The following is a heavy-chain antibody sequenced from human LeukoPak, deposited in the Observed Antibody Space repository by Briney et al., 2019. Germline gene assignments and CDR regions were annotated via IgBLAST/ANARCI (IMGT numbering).Heavy chain of an antibody. CDR3: AKDRVSSGSPSYFDY. V-gene: IGHV3-7*03. D-gene: IGHD1-26*01. CDR1: GFTFSSYW. J-gene: IGHJ4*02. Sequence: GGSLRLSCAASGFTFSSYWMSWVRQAPGKGLEWVANIKQDGSEKYYVDSVKGRFTISRDNAKNSLYLQMNSLRAEDTAVYYCAKDRVSSGSPSYFDYWGQGTLVTVSS. CDR2: IKQDGSEK.